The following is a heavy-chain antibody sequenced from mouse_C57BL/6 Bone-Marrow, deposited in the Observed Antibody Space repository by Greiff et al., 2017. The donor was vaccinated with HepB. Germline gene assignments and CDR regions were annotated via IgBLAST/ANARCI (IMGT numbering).Heavy chain of an antibody. CDR1: GFTFSSYA. J-gene: IGHJ4*01. CDR3: YYYADYYAMDY. Sequence: EVKLMESGEGLVKPGGSLKLSCAASGFTFSSYAMSWVRQTPEKRLEWVAYISSGGDYIYYADTVKGRFTISRDNARNTLYLQMSSLKSEDTAMYYCYYYADYYAMDYWGQGTSVTVSS. CDR2: ISSGGDYI. D-gene: IGHD2-1*01. V-gene: IGHV5-9-1*02.